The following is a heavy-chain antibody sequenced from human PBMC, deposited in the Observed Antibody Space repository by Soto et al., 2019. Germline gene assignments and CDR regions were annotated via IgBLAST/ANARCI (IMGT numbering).Heavy chain of an antibody. V-gene: IGHV1-69*05. D-gene: IGHD2-15*01. CDR2: IIPIFGTA. J-gene: IGHJ4*02. Sequence: QVQLVQSGAEVKKPGSSVKVSCKASGGTFSSYAISWVRQAPGQGLEWMGGIIPIFGTANYAQKFQGRVTITXXEXTXXAYMELSSLRSEDTAVYYCASNHLPYCSGGSCYRYWGQGTLVTVSS. CDR1: GGTFSSYA. CDR3: ASNHLPYCSGGSCYRY.